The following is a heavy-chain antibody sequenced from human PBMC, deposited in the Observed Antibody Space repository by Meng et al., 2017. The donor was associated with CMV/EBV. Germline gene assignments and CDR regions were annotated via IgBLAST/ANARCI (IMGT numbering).Heavy chain of an antibody. J-gene: IGHJ2*01. CDR3: ARDRDGYNGSGLSYFDL. CDR2: IYYSGST. D-gene: IGHD5-24*01. Sequence: SETLSLTCTVSGGSISSYYWSWIRQPQGKGRGWVGHIYYSGSTNYNPSLKSRVTISVDTSKNQFSLKLSSVTAADTAVYYCARDRDGYNGSGLSYFDLWGRGTLVTVSS. V-gene: IGHV4-59*01. CDR1: GGSISSYY.